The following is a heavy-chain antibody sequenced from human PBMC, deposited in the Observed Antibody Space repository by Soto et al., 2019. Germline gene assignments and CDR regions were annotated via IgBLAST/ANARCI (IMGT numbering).Heavy chain of an antibody. D-gene: IGHD3-22*01. CDR3: ARGDDSSGYYYVY. CDR2: IWYDGINK. J-gene: IGHJ4*02. CDR1: GFTFSTDG. Sequence: LRLSCAADGFTFSTDGMHWVRQAPGKGLEWVTVIWYDGINKYYADSVKGRFTISRDNSKNTLYLQMNSLRAEDTAVYYCARGDDSSGYYYVYWGQGTLVTVSS. V-gene: IGHV3-33*01.